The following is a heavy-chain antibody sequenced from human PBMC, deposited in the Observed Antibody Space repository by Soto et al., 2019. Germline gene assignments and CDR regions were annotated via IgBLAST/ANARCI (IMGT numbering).Heavy chain of an antibody. V-gene: IGHV1-69*13. J-gene: IGHJ4*02. Sequence: SVKVSCKASAGTFGSQGIAWVRQAPGQGLEWMGGFIAMLGTPTYAKKVQGRATISADESLTSSYLELRSLRSEDTGVYFCARGAMANFDYWGQGTVVTVSS. CDR1: AGTFGSQG. D-gene: IGHD5-18*01. CDR3: ARGAMANFDY. CDR2: FIAMLGTP.